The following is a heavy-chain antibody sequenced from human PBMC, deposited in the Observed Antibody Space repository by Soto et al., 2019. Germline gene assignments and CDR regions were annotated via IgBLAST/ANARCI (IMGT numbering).Heavy chain of an antibody. J-gene: IGHJ6*02. V-gene: IGHV4-39*02. D-gene: IGHD3-3*01. CDR2: IYYTGSTT. Sequence: PSETLPLTCNVSGGSIGRSSYYWAWNRQSPGKGLEWIGSIYYTGSTTYYNPSLKSRVTISVDRAKNQFSLKLASVTAADTAMYYCARDLMEWTYYDFWSQENYYGMDVWGQGTTVTVSS. CDR1: GGSIGRSSYY. CDR3: ARDLMEWTYYDFWSQENYYGMDV.